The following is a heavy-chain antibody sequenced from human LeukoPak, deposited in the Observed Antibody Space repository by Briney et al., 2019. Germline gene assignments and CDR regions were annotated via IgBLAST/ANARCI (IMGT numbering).Heavy chain of an antibody. CDR3: AKKGQWLDIYYFDY. CDR1: GFTFSSYA. CDR2: ISGSGGST. Sequence: GGSLRLSCAASGFTFSSYAMSWVRQAPGKGLEWVSAISGSGGSTYCADSVKGRFTISRDNPKNTLYLQMNSLRAEDTAVYYCAKKGQWLDIYYFDYWGQGTLVTVSS. D-gene: IGHD6-19*01. J-gene: IGHJ4*02. V-gene: IGHV3-23*01.